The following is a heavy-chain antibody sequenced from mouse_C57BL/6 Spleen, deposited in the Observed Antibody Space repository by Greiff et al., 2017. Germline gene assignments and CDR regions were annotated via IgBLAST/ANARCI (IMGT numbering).Heavy chain of an antibody. CDR2: IYPRSGNT. Sequence: QVQLQQSGAELARPGASVKLSCKASGYTFTSYGISWVKQSTGQGLEWIGEIYPRSGNTYYNEKFKGKATLTADKSSSTAYMELRSLTSEDSAVYFCARSGAAQATEPYWGQGTTLTVSS. D-gene: IGHD3-2*02. V-gene: IGHV1-81*01. CDR1: GYTFTSYG. J-gene: IGHJ2*01. CDR3: ARSGAAQATEPY.